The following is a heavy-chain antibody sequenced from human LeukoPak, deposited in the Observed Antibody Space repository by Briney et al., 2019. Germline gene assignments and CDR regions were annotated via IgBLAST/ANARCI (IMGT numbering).Heavy chain of an antibody. Sequence: PSQTLSLTCTVSGGSISSGGYYWSWIRQHPGKGLERIGYIYYSGSTYYNPSLESRVTTSVDTSKNQFSLKLSSVTAADTALYYCATAPHTVRGVVIGDYFDYWGQGTLVTVSS. CDR1: GGSISSGGYY. D-gene: IGHD3-10*01. CDR3: ATAPHTVRGVVIGDYFDY. CDR2: IYYSGST. J-gene: IGHJ4*02. V-gene: IGHV4-31*03.